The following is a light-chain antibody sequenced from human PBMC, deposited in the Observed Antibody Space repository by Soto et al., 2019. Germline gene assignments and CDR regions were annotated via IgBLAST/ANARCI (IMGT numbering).Light chain of an antibody. J-gene: IGLJ2*01. CDR1: SSNIGAGYD. CDR3: SSYRSSSTLVV. V-gene: IGLV1-40*01. Sequence: QPVLTQPPSVSGAPGQRVTISCTGSSSNIGAGYDVHWYQQLPGTAPKLLIYGNSNRPSGVPDRFSGSKSGNTASLTISGLQPEDEADYYCSSYRSSSTLVVFGGGTKLTVL. CDR2: GNS.